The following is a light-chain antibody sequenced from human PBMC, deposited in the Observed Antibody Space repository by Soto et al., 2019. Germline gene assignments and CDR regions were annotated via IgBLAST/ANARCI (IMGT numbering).Light chain of an antibody. CDR3: LQTYNLPRT. J-gene: IGKJ1*01. CDR2: GAS. Sequence: GDTVTITCRASLTIGDSLSWFQQKAGKPPTLLIYGASALQSGVPARFSGSGSGTDFTLTISNMQSEDFATYYCLQTYNLPRTFGQGTKVDIK. V-gene: IGKV1-39*01. CDR1: LTIGDS.